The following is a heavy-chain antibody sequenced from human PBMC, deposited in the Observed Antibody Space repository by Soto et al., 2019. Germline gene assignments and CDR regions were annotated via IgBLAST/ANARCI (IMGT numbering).Heavy chain of an antibody. J-gene: IGHJ4*02. D-gene: IGHD2-2*01. CDR3: ARHSGDIVVVPAAITFDY. Sequence: SETLSLTCTVSGGSISSSSYYWGWIRQPPGKGLEWIGSIYYSGSTYYNPSLKSRVTISVDTSKNQFSLKLSSVTAADTAVYYCARHSGDIVVVPAAITFDYWGQGTLVTVSS. V-gene: IGHV4-39*01. CDR1: GGSISSSSYY. CDR2: IYYSGST.